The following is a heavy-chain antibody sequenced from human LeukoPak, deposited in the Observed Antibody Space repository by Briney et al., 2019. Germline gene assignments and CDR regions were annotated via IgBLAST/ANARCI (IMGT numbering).Heavy chain of an antibody. D-gene: IGHD4-17*01. Sequence: GGSLTLSCVVSGIPFSDYYMNWIRKAPGKGLEWISYISSSSSYTDYADSVKGRFTISRDNAKNSLYLQMNSLRAEDTAVYYCARGGLDDDGDYPDAFDIWGQGTMVTVSS. CDR3: ARGGLDDDGDYPDAFDI. CDR1: GIPFSDYY. V-gene: IGHV3-11*06. J-gene: IGHJ3*02. CDR2: ISSSSSYT.